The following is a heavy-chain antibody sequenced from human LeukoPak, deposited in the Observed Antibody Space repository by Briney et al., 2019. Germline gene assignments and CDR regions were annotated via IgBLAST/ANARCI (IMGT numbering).Heavy chain of an antibody. Sequence: ASVKVSCKASGYTFTSYYMHWVRQAPGQGLEWMGIINPSGGSTSYAQKFQGRVTMTRDTSTSTVYMELSSLRSEDTAVYYCAAYSGSYGPYYYGMDVWGQGTTVTVSS. J-gene: IGHJ6*02. V-gene: IGHV1-46*01. CDR1: GYTFTSYY. CDR3: AAYSGSYGPYYYGMDV. CDR2: INPSGGST. D-gene: IGHD1-26*01.